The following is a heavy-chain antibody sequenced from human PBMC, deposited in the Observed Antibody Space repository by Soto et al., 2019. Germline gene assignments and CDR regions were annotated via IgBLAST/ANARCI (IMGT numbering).Heavy chain of an antibody. CDR2: ISSRSGYI. CDR3: ARDQRYDFWSGYYRDYGMDV. CDR1: GFTFGGYA. Sequence: GGSLRLSYAASGFTFGGYAMSWVRQAPGKGLEWVSAISSRSGYIYYADSVKGRFTISRDNAKISVYLQMNSLRAEDTAVYYCARDQRYDFWSGYYRDYGMDVWGQGTTVTVSS. J-gene: IGHJ6*02. D-gene: IGHD3-3*01. V-gene: IGHV3-21*01.